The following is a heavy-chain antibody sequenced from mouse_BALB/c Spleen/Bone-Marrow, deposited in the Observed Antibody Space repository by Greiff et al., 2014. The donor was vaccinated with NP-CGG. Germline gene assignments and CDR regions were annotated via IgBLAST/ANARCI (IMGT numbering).Heavy chain of an antibody. CDR2: INPYNGAT. Sequence: EVKLVESGPELVKPGASVKISCKASGYSFTGYYMHWVKQSHVKSLEWIGRINPYNGATSYNQNFKDKASLTVDKSSSTAYMELHSLTSEDSAVYYCARYDYYGSSFFDYWGQGTPLTVSS. CDR1: GYSFTGYY. D-gene: IGHD1-1*01. J-gene: IGHJ2*01. CDR3: ARYDYYGSSFFDY. V-gene: IGHV1-31*01.